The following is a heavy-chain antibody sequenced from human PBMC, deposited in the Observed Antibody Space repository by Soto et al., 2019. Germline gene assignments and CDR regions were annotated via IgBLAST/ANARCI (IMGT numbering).Heavy chain of an antibody. CDR2: IYYSGST. D-gene: IGHD4-17*01. Sequence: SATLSLTCTVSGASISSYYWSWIRQPPGKGLEWIGYIYYSGSTNYNPSLKSRVTISVDTSKNQFSLKLTSVTAADTAVYYCARKIVTTWAFDIWGQETMVTVSS. CDR1: GASISSYY. J-gene: IGHJ3*02. CDR3: ARKIVTTWAFDI. V-gene: IGHV4-59*01.